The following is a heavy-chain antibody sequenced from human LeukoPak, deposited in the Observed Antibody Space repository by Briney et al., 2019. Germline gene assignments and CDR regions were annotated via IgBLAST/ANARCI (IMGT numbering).Heavy chain of an antibody. V-gene: IGHV1-8*01. CDR1: GYTFTSYD. D-gene: IGHD3-10*01. J-gene: IGHJ4*02. Sequence: ASVKVSCKASGYTFTSYDINWVRQDTGQGVEWMGWMNPNIGNTGYAQKFQGRVTMTRNTSISTAYMELSSLRSEDTAVYYCARDLGHYYGSGSYYNGQGPYYFDYWGQGTLVTVSS. CDR2: MNPNIGNT. CDR3: ARDLGHYYGSGSYYNGQGPYYFDY.